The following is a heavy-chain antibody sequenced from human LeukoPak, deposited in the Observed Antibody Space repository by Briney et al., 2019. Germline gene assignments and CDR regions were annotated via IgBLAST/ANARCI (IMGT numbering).Heavy chain of an antibody. CDR3: ARDRVGGWAFDI. J-gene: IGHJ3*02. V-gene: IGHV1-2*02. D-gene: IGHD3-16*01. CDR2: VTPNDGGT. Sequence: GASVKVSCKASGYTFNDHYIHWVRQAPGQGLEWMGWVTPNDGGTNYAQIFQGRVTMTRDTSISTAYMQLDSLRAEDMAVYYCARDRVGGWAFDIWGQGTMVTVSS. CDR1: GYTFNDHY.